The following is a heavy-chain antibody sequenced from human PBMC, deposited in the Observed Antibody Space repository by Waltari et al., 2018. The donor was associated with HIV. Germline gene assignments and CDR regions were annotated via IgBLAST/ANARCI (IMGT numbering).Heavy chain of an antibody. J-gene: IGHJ6*02. CDR1: GFTFSGYA. D-gene: IGHD2-21*01. CDR2: ISGSGGST. Sequence: EVQLLESGGGLVQPGGSLRLSCAASGFTFSGYAMSWVRQAPGKGLEWVSAISGSGGSTYYADSVKGRFTISRDNSKNTLYLQMNSLRAEDTAVYYCAKGCGSGYYYYGMDVWGQGTTVTVSS. V-gene: IGHV3-23*01. CDR3: AKGCGSGYYYYGMDV.